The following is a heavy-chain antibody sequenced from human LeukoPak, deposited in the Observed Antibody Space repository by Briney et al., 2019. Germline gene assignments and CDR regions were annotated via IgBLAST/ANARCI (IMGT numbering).Heavy chain of an antibody. CDR3: ATKRSILFDY. CDR1: GGSFSTYY. J-gene: IGHJ4*02. CDR2: INHRGST. Sequence: SETLSLTCAVYGGSFSTYYWSWIRQPPGKGLEWIGEINHRGSTNYNPSLKSRVTISVDKSKNQFSLKLSSVTAADTAVYYCATKRSILFDYWGQGTLVTVSS. V-gene: IGHV4-34*01.